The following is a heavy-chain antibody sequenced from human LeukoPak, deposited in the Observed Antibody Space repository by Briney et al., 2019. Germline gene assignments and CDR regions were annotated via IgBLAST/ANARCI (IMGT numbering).Heavy chain of an antibody. CDR1: GFTFSSYA. CDR3: AKDRILYDGLNDAFDF. J-gene: IGHJ3*01. V-gene: IGHV3-23*01. CDR2: ISGAGGRI. Sequence: PGGSLRLSCAASGFTFSSYAMNWVRQAPGKGLEWVSAISGAGGRIYYADSVRGRFTISRDNSQNTLYLQMDSLRAEDTAVYYCAKDRILYDGLNDAFDFWGQGTVVTVSS. D-gene: IGHD3-22*01.